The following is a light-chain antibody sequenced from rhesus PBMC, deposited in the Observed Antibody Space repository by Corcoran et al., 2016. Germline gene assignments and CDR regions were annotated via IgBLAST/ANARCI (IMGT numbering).Light chain of an antibody. J-gene: IGKJ4*01. CDR1: ESVGSY. V-gene: IGKV3-40*03. CDR3: QQYNDLLLT. CDR2: SAY. Sequence: EIVMTQSPATLSLSPGETATLSCRASESVGSYLAWYQQKPGQAPKLLVHSAYFRATGIPDRFSGGGSRTEFILTICSLEPEDVGVYHCQQYNDLLLTFGGGTKVELK.